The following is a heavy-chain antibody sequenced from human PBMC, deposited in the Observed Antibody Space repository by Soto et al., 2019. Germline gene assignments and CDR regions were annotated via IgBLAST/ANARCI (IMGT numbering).Heavy chain of an antibody. D-gene: IGHD2-21*02. CDR1: GFTFSSYA. CDR2: ISYDGSNK. Sequence: PGGSLRLSCAASGFTFSSYAMHWVRQAPGKGLEWVAVISYDGSNKYYADSVKGRFTISRDNSKNTLYLQMNSLRAEDTAVYYCARDLRPQLAYCGGDCYYSLHYWGQGTLVTVSS. V-gene: IGHV3-30-3*01. CDR3: ARDLRPQLAYCGGDCYYSLHY. J-gene: IGHJ4*02.